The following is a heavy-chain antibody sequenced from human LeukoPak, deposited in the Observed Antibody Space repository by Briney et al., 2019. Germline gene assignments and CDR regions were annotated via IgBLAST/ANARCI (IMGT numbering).Heavy chain of an antibody. CDR2: ISDGGTTT. J-gene: IGHJ4*02. CDR1: AFTFRDFA. V-gene: IGHV3-23*01. CDR3: AKDGAQPGYYFDL. Sequence: GGSLRLSCKGSAFTFRDFAMTWVRQAPGKGLEWVSSISDGGTTTYYADSVKGRFTISRDNLRDTLYLQMHDLRPEDTALYFCAKDGAQPGYYFDLWGQGNLVTVSS. D-gene: IGHD3-3*01.